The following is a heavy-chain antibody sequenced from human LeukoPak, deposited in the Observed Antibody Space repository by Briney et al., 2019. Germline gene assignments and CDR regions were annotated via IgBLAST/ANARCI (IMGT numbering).Heavy chain of an antibody. Sequence: SETLSLTCAVYGGSFSGYYWSWIRQPPGKGLEWIGEINHSGSTNYNPSLKSRVTISVDTSKNQFSLKLSSVTAADTAVYYCARVQDRSGYYYYYYGMDVWGQGTTVTVSS. D-gene: IGHD3-22*01. CDR1: GGSFSGYY. CDR3: ARVQDRSGYYYYYYGMDV. V-gene: IGHV4-34*01. J-gene: IGHJ6*02. CDR2: INHSGST.